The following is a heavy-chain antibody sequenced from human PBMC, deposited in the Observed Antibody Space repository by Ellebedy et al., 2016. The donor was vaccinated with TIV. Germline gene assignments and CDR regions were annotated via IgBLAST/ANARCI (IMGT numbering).Heavy chain of an antibody. CDR1: GITFSRYW. CDR2: IDNDGTRT. V-gene: IGHV3-74*01. D-gene: IGHD2-8*02. J-gene: IGHJ4*02. CDR3: ASGMVVSMTGTSDY. Sequence: GGSLRLSXAASGITFSRYWMHWVRQVPGKGLVWVPRIDNDGTRTDYADSVKGRFTISRDNAKSTLYLQMNSLRAEDSALYYCASGMVVSMTGTSDYWGQGTLVTVSS.